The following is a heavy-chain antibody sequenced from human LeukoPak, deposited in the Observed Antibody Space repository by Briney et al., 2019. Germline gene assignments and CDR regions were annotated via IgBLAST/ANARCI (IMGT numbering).Heavy chain of an antibody. V-gene: IGHV1-18*01. J-gene: IGHJ4*02. CDR2: ISAYNGNT. D-gene: IGHD5-18*01. Sequence: ASVKVSCKASGYTFTSYGISWVRQAPRQGLEWMGWISAYNGNTNYAQKLQGRVTMTTDTSTSTAYMELRSLRSDDTAVYYCARDKASGGLSWIQLWSDRFDYWGQGTLVTVSS. CDR3: ARDKASGGLSWIQLWSDRFDY. CDR1: GYTFTSYG.